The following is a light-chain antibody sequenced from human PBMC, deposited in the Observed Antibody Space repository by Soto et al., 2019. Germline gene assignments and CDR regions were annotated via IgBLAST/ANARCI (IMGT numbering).Light chain of an antibody. CDR2: DAS. CDR1: QSVYRS. V-gene: IGKV3-11*01. J-gene: IGKJ5*01. Sequence: EIVLTQSPATLSLSPGERATLSCRASQSVYRSLAWYQQKPGQAPRLLIYDASNRATGVSARFSGSGSGTDFTLTISSLEPEDFAVYYCQQRNDWRRGTFGQGTRLENK. CDR3: QQRNDWRRGT.